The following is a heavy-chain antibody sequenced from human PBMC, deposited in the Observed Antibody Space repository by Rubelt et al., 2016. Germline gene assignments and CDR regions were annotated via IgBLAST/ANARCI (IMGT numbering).Heavy chain of an antibody. Sequence: QVQLVESGGGVVQPGTSLRLSCAASGFTFSSYAMHGVRQAPGKGLEWVAVIWYTGRNEYYADSVTGRFTSSRYNSKNALFLQMNSLGAEDTAAYYCARHLYASGWGGAFQHWGQGTLVIVSS. D-gene: IGHD6-19*01. J-gene: IGHJ1*01. CDR3: ARHLYASGWGGAFQH. CDR1: GFTFSSYA. V-gene: IGHV3-33*01. CDR2: IWYTGRNE.